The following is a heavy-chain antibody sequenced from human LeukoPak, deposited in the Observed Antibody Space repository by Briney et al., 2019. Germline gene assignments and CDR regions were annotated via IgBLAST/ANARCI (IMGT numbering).Heavy chain of an antibody. CDR3: ARDSRIAVAGLPPAVEDV. J-gene: IGHJ6*04. CDR2: ISYDGSNK. CDR1: GFTFSSYA. D-gene: IGHD6-19*01. Sequence: GGSLRLSCAASGFTFSSYAMHWVRQAPGKGLEWVAVISYDGSNKYYADSVKGRFTISRDNSKNTLYLQLNSLRAEDMAVYYCARDSRIAVAGLPPAVEDVWGKGTTVTVSS. V-gene: IGHV3-30-3*01.